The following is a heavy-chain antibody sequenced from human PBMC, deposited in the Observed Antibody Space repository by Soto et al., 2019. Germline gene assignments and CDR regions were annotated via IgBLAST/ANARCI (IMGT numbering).Heavy chain of an antibody. V-gene: IGHV1-58*01. CDR1: GFTFFTSA. D-gene: IGHD2-21*02. Sequence: ASVKVSCKASGFTFFTSAVQWVRQARGQRLEWIGWIVVGSGNTNYAQKFQERVTITRDMSTNTAYMELSSLRSEDTAVYYCAADPYCGGDCYFDYWGQGTMVTVSS. CDR2: IVVGSGNT. CDR3: AADPYCGGDCYFDY. J-gene: IGHJ4*02.